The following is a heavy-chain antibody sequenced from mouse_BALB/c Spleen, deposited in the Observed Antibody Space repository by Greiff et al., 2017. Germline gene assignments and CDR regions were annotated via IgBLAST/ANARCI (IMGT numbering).Heavy chain of an antibody. CDR2: INPYNGGT. CDR1: GYSFTGYT. Sequence: EVQVVESGPELVKPGASMKISCKASGYSFTGYTMNWVKQSHGKNLEWIGLINPYNGGTSYNQKFKGKATLTVDKSSSTAYMELLSLTSEDSAVYYCARSDYYGSSFPMDYWGQGTSVTVSS. J-gene: IGHJ4*01. CDR3: ARSDYYGSSFPMDY. V-gene: IGHV1-18*01. D-gene: IGHD1-1*01.